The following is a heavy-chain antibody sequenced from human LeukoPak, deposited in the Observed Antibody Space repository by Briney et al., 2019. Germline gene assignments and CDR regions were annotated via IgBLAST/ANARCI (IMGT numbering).Heavy chain of an antibody. V-gene: IGHV3-21*01. CDR1: GFTFSGFG. D-gene: IGHD5-12*01. Sequence: PGGSLRLSGAASGFTFSGFGRNGVGQAPGKGRDGFSSISSSSGYIYYADSVKGRFTISRDNAKNSLYLQMNSLRAEDTAVYYCAREAVYSGSNYYYGMDVWGKGTTVTVSS. CDR2: ISSSSGYI. CDR3: AREAVYSGSNYYYGMDV. J-gene: IGHJ6*04.